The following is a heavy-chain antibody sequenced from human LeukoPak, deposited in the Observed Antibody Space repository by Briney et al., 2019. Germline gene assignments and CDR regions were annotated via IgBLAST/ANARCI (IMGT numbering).Heavy chain of an antibody. CDR1: GFTFSSYS. V-gene: IGHV3-21*01. CDR3: ARGPYSNYASWFDP. D-gene: IGHD4-4*01. J-gene: IGHJ5*02. CDR2: ISSSSSYI. Sequence: GGSLRLSCAASGFTFSSYSMNWVRQAPGKGLEWVSSISSSSSYIYYADSVKGRFTISRDNAKNSLYLQMNSLRAEDTAVYYCARGPYSNYASWFDPWGQGTLVTASS.